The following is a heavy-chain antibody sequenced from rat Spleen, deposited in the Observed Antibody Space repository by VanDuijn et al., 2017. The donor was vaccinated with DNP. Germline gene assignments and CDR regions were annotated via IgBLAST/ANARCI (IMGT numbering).Heavy chain of an antibody. CDR1: GFSLTGYG. J-gene: IGHJ4*01. V-gene: IGHV2-16*01. CDR3: ARSGYYSSSPYAMDA. Sequence: QVQLKESGPGLVQPSQTLSLTCTVSGFSLTGYGVSWVRQPPGKGLEWIGAIWSGGNTDYNSALKSRLSISRDTSKSQVLLKMNSLQTEDTAMYFCARSGYYSSSPYAMDAWGQGTSVT. CDR2: IWSGGNT. D-gene: IGHD1-2*01.